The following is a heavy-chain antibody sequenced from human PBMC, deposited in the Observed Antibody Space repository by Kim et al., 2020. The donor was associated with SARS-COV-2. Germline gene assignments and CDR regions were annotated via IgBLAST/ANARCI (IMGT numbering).Heavy chain of an antibody. Sequence: SVKVSCRASGFTFRSTAFQWVRQARGRPLEWLGWIDVGSGDTNYAQNFEDRVTITTDMSTATAYMELRSLTFEDVALYFCAAASCRLCIGGSCQLESWGQGTLVTVSP. D-gene: IGHD2-15*01. CDR2: IDVGSGDT. J-gene: IGHJ4*02. CDR3: AAASCRLCIGGSCQLES. V-gene: IGHV1-58*01. CDR1: GFTFRSTA.